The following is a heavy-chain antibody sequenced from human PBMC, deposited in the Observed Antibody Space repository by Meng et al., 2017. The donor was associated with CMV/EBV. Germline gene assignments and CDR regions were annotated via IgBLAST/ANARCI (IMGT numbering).Heavy chain of an antibody. D-gene: IGHD6-6*01. V-gene: IGHV3-48*03. CDR1: GFTFSSYE. CDR3: AREYSSSSVFDY. CDR2: ISSSGSTI. Sequence: GGSLRLSCAASGFTFSSYEMNWVRQAPGKGLEWVSYISSSGSTIYYADSVKGRFNISRDNAKNSLYLQMNSLRAEDTAVYYCAREYSSSSVFDYWGQGTLVTVSS. J-gene: IGHJ4*02.